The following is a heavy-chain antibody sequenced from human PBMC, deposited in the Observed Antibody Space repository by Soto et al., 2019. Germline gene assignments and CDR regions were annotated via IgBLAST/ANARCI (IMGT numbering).Heavy chain of an antibody. J-gene: IGHJ6*02. CDR2: ISYDGTDK. CDR1: GFIFSTYT. V-gene: IGHV3-30*03. Sequence: PGGSLRLSCAASGFIFSTYTMHWVRQAPGQGLDFVAFISYDGTDKSYADSVKGRFTISRDNANNSLYLQMNSLRAEDTAVYYCARKGYGDYGGMDVWGQGTTVTVSS. CDR3: ARKGYGDYGGMDV. D-gene: IGHD4-17*01.